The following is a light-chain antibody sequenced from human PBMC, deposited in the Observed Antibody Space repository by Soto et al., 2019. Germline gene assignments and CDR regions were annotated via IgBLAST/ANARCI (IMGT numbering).Light chain of an antibody. V-gene: IGKV1-5*01. CDR1: QSISSW. J-gene: IGKJ1*01. Sequence: DIQMTQSPSTLSASVGDRVTITCRASQSISSWLAWYQQKPGKAHKLLIYDPSSLESAVPSRFSGSGPGTEFTLTISSLQPDDFATYYCQQYNSYSLKLGHGPKVDIK. CDR3: QQYNSYSLK. CDR2: DPS.